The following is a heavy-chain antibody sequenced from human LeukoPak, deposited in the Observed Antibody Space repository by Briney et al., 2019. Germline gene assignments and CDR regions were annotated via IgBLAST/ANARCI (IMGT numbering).Heavy chain of an antibody. J-gene: IGHJ3*02. CDR2: INTGNGNT. Sequence: ASVKVSCKASGYTFTSYAMHWVRQAPGQRLEWMGWINTGNGNTKYSQKFQGRVTMTTDTSTSTAYMELRSLRSDDTAVYYCARNLPDAFDIWGQGTMVTVSS. CDR3: ARNLPDAFDI. CDR1: GYTFTSYA. V-gene: IGHV1-3*04.